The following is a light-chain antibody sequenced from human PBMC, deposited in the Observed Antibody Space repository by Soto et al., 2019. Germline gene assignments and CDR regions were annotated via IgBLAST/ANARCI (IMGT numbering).Light chain of an antibody. Sequence: EIILTQSPGTLSLSPGERATLSCRASQSVSSRYIAWYQQKPGQAPRLLIYAASSRATGLPDRFSGSGSGTDFTLTISRLEPEDFVVYYCQQYDDSLTWTFGQGTKVEIK. J-gene: IGKJ1*01. CDR1: QSVSSRY. CDR2: AAS. CDR3: QQYDDSLTWT. V-gene: IGKV3-20*01.